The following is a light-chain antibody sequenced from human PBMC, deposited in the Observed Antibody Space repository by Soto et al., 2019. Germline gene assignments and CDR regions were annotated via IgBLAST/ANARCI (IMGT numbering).Light chain of an antibody. Sequence: EIILTHSPDTLSLSPCERATLSFSASQTVSSNYLAWCQQRPGQAPRLLIYGASTRAAGIPDRFSGSGSGTDFTLTITRLEPEDSAVYYCQQRSNWPITFGQGTRLEIK. CDR1: QTVSSNY. V-gene: IGKV3D-20*02. CDR3: QQRSNWPIT. J-gene: IGKJ5*01. CDR2: GAS.